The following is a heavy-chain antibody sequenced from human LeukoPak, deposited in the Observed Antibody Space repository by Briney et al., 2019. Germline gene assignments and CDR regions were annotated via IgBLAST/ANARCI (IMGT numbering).Heavy chain of an antibody. D-gene: IGHD5-18*01. CDR3: ARDRGSSYGLGIDY. CDR1: GFTFSSYS. CDR2: ISSSSSYI. Sequence: PGGSLRLSCAASGFTFSSYSMNWVRQAPGKGLEWVSSISSSSSYIYYADSVKGRFTISRDNAKNSLYLQMNSLRAEDTAVYYCARDRGSSYGLGIDYWGQGTLVTVSS. V-gene: IGHV3-21*01. J-gene: IGHJ4*02.